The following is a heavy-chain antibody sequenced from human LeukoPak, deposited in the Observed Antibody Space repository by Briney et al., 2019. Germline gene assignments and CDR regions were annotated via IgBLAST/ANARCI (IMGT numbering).Heavy chain of an antibody. CDR2: IKSKSDGGTT. Sequence: PGGSLRLSCAASGFTFSNAWMSWVRQAPGKGLEWVGRIKSKSDGGTTDYAAPVKGRFTMSRDDSNNTLDLLMNSLKTEDTGVYYCTTDSGIAAAGTLNYWGQGTLVTVSS. J-gene: IGHJ4*02. CDR1: GFTFSNAW. D-gene: IGHD6-13*01. CDR3: TTDSGIAAAGTLNY. V-gene: IGHV3-15*01.